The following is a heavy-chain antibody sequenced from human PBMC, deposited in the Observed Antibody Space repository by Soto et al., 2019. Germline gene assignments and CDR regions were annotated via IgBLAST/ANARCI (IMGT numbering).Heavy chain of an antibody. V-gene: IGHV4-31*03. D-gene: IGHD6-13*01. Sequence: PSETLSLTCTVSGGSISSGGYYWSWIRQHPGKGLEWIGYCYYSGSTFYNPSLKSRLTISLDTSKNHLSLKPRSVTAADTAVYYCARAASSSWHYFDYWGQGVTVTVYS. CDR2: CYYSGST. J-gene: IGHJ4*02. CDR1: GGSISSGGYY. CDR3: ARAASSSWHYFDY.